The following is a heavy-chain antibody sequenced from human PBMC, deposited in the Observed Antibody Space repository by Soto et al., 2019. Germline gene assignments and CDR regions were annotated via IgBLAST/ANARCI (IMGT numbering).Heavy chain of an antibody. V-gene: IGHV3-33*01. J-gene: IGHJ4*02. CDR3: AGSSGYYCFDY. D-gene: IGHD3-22*01. Sequence: QVQLVESGGGVVQPGRSLRLSCAASGFTFSSYGMHWVRQAPGKGLEWVAVIWYDGSNKYYADSVKGRFTISRDNSNITLYLQINSLRGEDTAVYYCAGSSGYYCFDYWCQGTLVTVSS. CDR2: IWYDGSNK. CDR1: GFTFSSYG.